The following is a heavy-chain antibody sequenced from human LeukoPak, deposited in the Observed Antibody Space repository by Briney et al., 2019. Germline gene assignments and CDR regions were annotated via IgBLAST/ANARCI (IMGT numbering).Heavy chain of an antibody. J-gene: IGHJ4*02. Sequence: ASVKVSCKASGYTFTSYYMHWVRQAPGQGLEWMGRINPNNGGTNYAQKFQGRVTMTRDTSITTAYMELSSLRSEDTAVYYCARSDDYGDYGAPDYWGQGTLVTVSS. CDR3: ARSDDYGDYGAPDY. CDR2: INPNNGGT. V-gene: IGHV1-2*06. D-gene: IGHD4-17*01. CDR1: GYTFTSYY.